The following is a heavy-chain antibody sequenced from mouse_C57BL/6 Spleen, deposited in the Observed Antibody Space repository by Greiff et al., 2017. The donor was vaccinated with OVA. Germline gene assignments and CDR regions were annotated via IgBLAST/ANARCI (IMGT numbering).Heavy chain of an antibody. Sequence: VQLKESGPGMVKPSQSLSLTCTVTGYSITSGYDWHWIRHFPGNKLEWMGYISYSGSTNYNPSLKSRISITHDTSKNHFFLKLNSVTTEDTATYYCARGNGYSAAYWGQGTLVTVSA. CDR2: ISYSGST. CDR1: GYSITSGYD. D-gene: IGHD2-3*01. CDR3: ARGNGYSAAY. J-gene: IGHJ3*01. V-gene: IGHV3-1*01.